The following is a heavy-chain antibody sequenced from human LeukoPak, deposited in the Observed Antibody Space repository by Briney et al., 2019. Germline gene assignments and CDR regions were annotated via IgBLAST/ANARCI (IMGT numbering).Heavy chain of an antibody. J-gene: IGHJ4*02. CDR2: ISGSGGST. CDR3: AKEYGGQYSGYEN. CDR1: GFTFRSYA. Sequence: GGSLRLSCAASGFTFRSYAMSCVRQAPGKGLEWVSAISGSGGSTYYADSVKGRFTISRDNSKNTLYLQMNSLRAEDTAVYYCAKEYGGQYSGYENWGQGTLVTVSS. D-gene: IGHD5-12*01. V-gene: IGHV3-23*01.